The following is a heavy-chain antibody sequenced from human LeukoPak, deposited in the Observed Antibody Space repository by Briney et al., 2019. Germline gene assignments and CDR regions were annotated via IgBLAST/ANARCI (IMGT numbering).Heavy chain of an antibody. CDR2: IRYDGSNT. J-gene: IGHJ5*02. CDR3: AREPYCGGDCYSPNWFDP. D-gene: IGHD2-21*02. CDR1: GFTFSSYG. V-gene: IGHV3-30*02. Sequence: GGSLRLSCAASGFTFSSYGMHWVRQAPGKGLEWVAFIRYDGSNTYYADSVKGRFTISRDNSKNTLYLQMNSLRAEDTAVYYCAREPYCGGDCYSPNWFDPWGQGTLVTVSS.